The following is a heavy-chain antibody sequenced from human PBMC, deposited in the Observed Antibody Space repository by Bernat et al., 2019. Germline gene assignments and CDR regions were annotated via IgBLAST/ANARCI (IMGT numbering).Heavy chain of an antibody. V-gene: IGHV3-30-3*01. CDR2: ISYDGSNK. CDR1: GFTFSSYA. D-gene: IGHD6-13*01. CDR3: ARDRYKQQLVRVVY. J-gene: IGHJ4*02. Sequence: QVQLVESGGGVVQPGRSLRLSCAASGFTFSSYAMHWVRQAPGKGLEWVAVISYDGSNKYYADSVKGRFTISRDNSKNTLYLQMNSLRAEDTAVYYCARDRYKQQLVRVVYWGQGTLVTVSS.